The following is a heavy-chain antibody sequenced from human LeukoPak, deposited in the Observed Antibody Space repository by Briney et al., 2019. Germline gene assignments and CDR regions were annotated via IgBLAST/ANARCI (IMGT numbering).Heavy chain of an antibody. J-gene: IGHJ4*02. CDR1: GFTVSNTF. CDR3: ARGGAGYSSGWYDY. V-gene: IGHV3-66*01. Sequence: GGSLRLSCAASGFTVSNTFMSWVRQAPGKGLEWVSVIYSGGSTYYADSVKGRFTISRDNSKNTLYLQMNSLRAEDTAVYYCARGGAGYSSGWYDYWGQGTLVTVSS. CDR2: IYSGGST. D-gene: IGHD6-19*01.